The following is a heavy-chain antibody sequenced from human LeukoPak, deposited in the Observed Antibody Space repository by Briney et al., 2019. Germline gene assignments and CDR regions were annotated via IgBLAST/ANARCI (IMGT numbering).Heavy chain of an antibody. CDR2: IYTSGST. CDR3: ARDSRRGYSSSSLFDY. Sequence: SETLSLTCTVSGGSISSYYWSWIRQPAGKGLEWIGRIYTSGSTNYNPSLKSRVTMSVDTSKNQFSLKLSSVTAADTAVYYCARDSRRGYSSSSLFDYWGQGTLVTVSS. CDR1: GGSISSYY. J-gene: IGHJ4*02. D-gene: IGHD6-6*01. V-gene: IGHV4-4*07.